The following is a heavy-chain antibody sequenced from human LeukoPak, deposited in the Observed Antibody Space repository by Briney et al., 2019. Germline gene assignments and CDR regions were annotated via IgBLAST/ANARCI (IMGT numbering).Heavy chain of an antibody. Sequence: GGSLRLSCAASGFTFSDYYMSWIRQAPGKGLEWVSYISSSGSTIYYADSVKGRFTISRDNAKNSLYLQMNSLRAEDTAVYYCARSAQGYSNGWYLLRYWGQGTLVTVSS. CDR1: GFTFSDYY. D-gene: IGHD6-19*01. J-gene: IGHJ4*02. CDR3: ARSAQGYSNGWYLLRY. V-gene: IGHV3-11*04. CDR2: ISSSGSTI.